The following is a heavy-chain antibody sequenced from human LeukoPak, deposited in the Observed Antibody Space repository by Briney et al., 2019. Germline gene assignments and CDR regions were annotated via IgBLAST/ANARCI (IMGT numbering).Heavy chain of an antibody. CDR3: ARDQIGYGLDY. J-gene: IGHJ4*02. CDR1: SGSINNHY. CDR2: IYDSWNT. D-gene: IGHD5-18*01. Sequence: SETLSLTCIVSSGSINNHYWSWIRQPPGKGLEWIGYIYDSWNTNYNPSLKSRVTISIDASKNQFSLNLTSVTAADTAVYYCARDQIGYGLDYWGQGTLVTVSS. V-gene: IGHV4-59*11.